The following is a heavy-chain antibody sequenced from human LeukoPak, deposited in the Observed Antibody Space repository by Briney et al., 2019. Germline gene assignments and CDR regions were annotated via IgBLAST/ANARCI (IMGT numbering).Heavy chain of an antibody. Sequence: ASETLSLTCAVYGGSFSGYYWSWIRQPPGKGLEWIGEINHSGSTNYNPSLKSRVTISVDTSKNQFSLKLSSVTAADTAVYYCARGADYYDSSGYYSADWGQGTLVTVSS. CDR1: GGSFSGYY. V-gene: IGHV4-34*01. CDR2: INHSGST. CDR3: ARGADYYDSSGYYSAD. D-gene: IGHD3-22*01. J-gene: IGHJ4*02.